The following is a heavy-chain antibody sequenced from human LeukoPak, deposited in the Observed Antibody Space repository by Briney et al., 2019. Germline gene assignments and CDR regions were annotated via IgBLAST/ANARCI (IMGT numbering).Heavy chain of an antibody. Sequence: GGSLRLSCAASGFTFSDYYMSWIRQAPGKGLEWVSYISSSSSYTNYADSVKGRFTISRDNAKNSLHLQMNSLRAEDTAVYYCARGHDYGDSNFDYWGQGTLVTVSS. J-gene: IGHJ4*02. CDR1: GFTFSDYY. CDR2: ISSSSSYT. V-gene: IGHV3-11*05. D-gene: IGHD4-17*01. CDR3: ARGHDYGDSNFDY.